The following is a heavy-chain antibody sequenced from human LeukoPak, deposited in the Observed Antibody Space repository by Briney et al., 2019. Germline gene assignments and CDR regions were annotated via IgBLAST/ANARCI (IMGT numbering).Heavy chain of an antibody. CDR1: GFTFSSYG. CDR2: IRYDGSNK. Sequence: GGSLRLSCAASGFTFSSYGMHWVRQAPGKGLEWVAFIRYDGSNKYYADSVKGRFTISRDNAKSSLYLQMSSLRVEDTAIYFCARVDDSGYLWDYWGQGTLVTVSS. V-gene: IGHV3-30*02. J-gene: IGHJ4*02. CDR3: ARVDDSGYLWDY. D-gene: IGHD3-22*01.